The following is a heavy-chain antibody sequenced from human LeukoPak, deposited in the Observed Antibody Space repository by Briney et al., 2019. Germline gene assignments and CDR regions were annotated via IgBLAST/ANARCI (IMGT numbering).Heavy chain of an antibody. CDR1: GYTFTGYY. Sequence: ASVKVSCKASGYTFTGYYIHWVRQAPGQGLEWMGWINPNSGGTNYAQKFQGRVTMTRDTSISTAYMELSRLRSDDTAVYYCASTFNYYDSSGYAFWGQGTLVTVSS. D-gene: IGHD3-22*01. CDR3: ASTFNYYDSSGYAF. CDR2: INPNSGGT. J-gene: IGHJ4*02. V-gene: IGHV1-2*02.